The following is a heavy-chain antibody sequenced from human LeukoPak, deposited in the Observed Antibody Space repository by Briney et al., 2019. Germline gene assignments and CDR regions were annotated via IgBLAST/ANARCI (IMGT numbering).Heavy chain of an antibody. Sequence: GGSLRLSCAASGFTFSSYSMNWVRQAPGKGLEWVSSISSSSYIYYADSVKGRFTISRDNAKNSLYLQMNSLRAEDTAVYYCARHADSGSYFDYWGQGTLVTVSS. J-gene: IGHJ4*02. CDR3: ARHADSGSYFDY. CDR1: GFTFSSYS. V-gene: IGHV3-21*01. D-gene: IGHD1-26*01. CDR2: ISSSSYI.